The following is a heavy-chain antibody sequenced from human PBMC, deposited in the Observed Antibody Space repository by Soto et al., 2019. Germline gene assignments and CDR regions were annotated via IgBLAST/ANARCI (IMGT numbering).Heavy chain of an antibody. CDR3: ARGWTAGAGWANWFDL. D-gene: IGHD6-13*01. J-gene: IGHJ5*02. CDR1: AGSIGGDDYY. V-gene: IGHV4-31*03. CDR2: VPYSGTT. Sequence: QVQLQESGRGLVEPSQTLSLTCTVAAGSIGGDDYYWSWIRHHPGKGLEWIGHVPYSGTTYYNPSLKSRLTLSVDTSKTPFSLNLRTVTAADTAVYYCARGWTAGAGWANWFDLWGQGTLVTGSS.